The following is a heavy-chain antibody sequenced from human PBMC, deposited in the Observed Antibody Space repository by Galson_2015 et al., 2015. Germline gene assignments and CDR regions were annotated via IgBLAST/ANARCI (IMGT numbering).Heavy chain of an antibody. J-gene: IGHJ4*02. CDR3: AKAALLQSYLTGFDF. D-gene: IGHD4-11*01. CDR1: GFTFSSYA. CDR2: ISDSGGST. Sequence: SLRLSCAASGFTFSSYAMNWVRQAPGKGLEWVSGISDSGGSTYYADPLKGRFTISRDNSKNTLYLQMNSLRDEDAALYYCAKAALLQSYLTGFDFWGQGTLVTVSS. V-gene: IGHV3-23*01.